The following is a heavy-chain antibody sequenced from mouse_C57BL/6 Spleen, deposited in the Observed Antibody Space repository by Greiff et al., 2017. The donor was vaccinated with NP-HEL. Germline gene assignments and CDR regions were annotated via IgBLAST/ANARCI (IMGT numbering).Heavy chain of an antibody. J-gene: IGHJ3*01. D-gene: IGHD1-1*01. Sequence: EVQVVESGAELVKPGASVKLSCTASGFNIKDYYMHWVKQRTEQGLEWIGRIDPEDGETKYAPKFQGKATITADTSSNTAYLQLSSLTSEDTAVYYCASYYYGSSYRTWFAYWGQGTLVTVSA. CDR1: GFNIKDYY. CDR3: ASYYYGSSYRTWFAY. CDR2: IDPEDGET. V-gene: IGHV14-2*01.